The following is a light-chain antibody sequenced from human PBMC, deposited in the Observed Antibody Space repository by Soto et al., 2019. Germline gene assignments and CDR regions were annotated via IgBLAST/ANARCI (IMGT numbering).Light chain of an antibody. J-gene: IGKJ5*01. CDR3: HQLSNWQIN. Sequence: NVWKHSPPPLTLYPRERATLSCRASQSVSSYLAWYQQKPGQAPRLLIYDASNRATGIPARFSGSGSGTDFTLTISSLLPEDFAVYYCHQLSNWQINCGQGLRMEIK. CDR2: DAS. V-gene: IGKV3-11*01. CDR1: QSVSSY.